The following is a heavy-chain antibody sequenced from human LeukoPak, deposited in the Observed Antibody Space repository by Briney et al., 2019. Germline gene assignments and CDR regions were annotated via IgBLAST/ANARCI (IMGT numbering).Heavy chain of an antibody. V-gene: IGHV4-59*01. CDR2: IYYSGSA. J-gene: IGHJ2*01. CDR1: GGSISSYY. Sequence: SETLSLTCTVSGGSISSYYWSWIRQLPGKGLEWIGYIYYSGSANYNPSLKSRVTISVDTSKNQFSLKLSSVTAADTAVYYCASSTPSYCSSTSCPHYWYFDLWGRGTLVTVSS. CDR3: ASSTPSYCSSTSCPHYWYFDL. D-gene: IGHD2-2*01.